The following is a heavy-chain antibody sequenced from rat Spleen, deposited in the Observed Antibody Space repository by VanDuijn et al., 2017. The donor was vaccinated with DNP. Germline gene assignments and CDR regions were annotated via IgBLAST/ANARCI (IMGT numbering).Heavy chain of an antibody. J-gene: IGHJ3*01. CDR2: INTGSGTT. CDR3: ARGGKGVWFAY. V-gene: IGHV1-43*01. D-gene: IGHD4-3*01. CDR1: GYTFTTYY. Sequence: QVQLRQSGAEPAKPGSSVKISCKASGYTFTTYYISWIKQTTGQGLEYIGYINTGSGTTNYNEKFKGKATLTVGKSSSTAFMQLSSLTPDDSAVYYCARGGKGVWFAYWGQGTLVTVSS.